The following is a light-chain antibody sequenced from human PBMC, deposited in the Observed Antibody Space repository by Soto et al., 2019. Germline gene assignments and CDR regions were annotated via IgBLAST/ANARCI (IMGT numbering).Light chain of an antibody. Sequence: QSALTQPRSVSGSPGQSVTISCTGTSSDVGGYNYVSWYQQHPGKAPKLMIYDVSKRPSGVPHRFSGSKSGNTASLTISGLQAEDEADYYCCSYAGSLVVFGGGTKLTVL. CDR1: SSDVGGYNY. CDR3: CSYAGSLVV. J-gene: IGLJ2*01. CDR2: DVS. V-gene: IGLV2-11*01.